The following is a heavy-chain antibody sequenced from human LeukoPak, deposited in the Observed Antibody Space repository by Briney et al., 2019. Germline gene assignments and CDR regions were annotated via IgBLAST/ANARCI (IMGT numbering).Heavy chain of an antibody. Sequence: GASVKVSCKVSGYTFTSYDINWVRQATGQGLEWMGWMNPNNGNTNYAQKLQGRVTMTTDTSTSTAYMELRSLRSDDTAVYYCAREIMWDYNWFDPWGQGTLVTVSS. V-gene: IGHV1-18*01. J-gene: IGHJ5*02. CDR2: MNPNNGNT. D-gene: IGHD2-21*01. CDR3: AREIMWDYNWFDP. CDR1: GYTFTSYD.